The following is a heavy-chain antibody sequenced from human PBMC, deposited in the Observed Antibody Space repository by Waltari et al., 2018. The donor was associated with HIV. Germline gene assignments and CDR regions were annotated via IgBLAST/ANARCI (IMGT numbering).Heavy chain of an antibody. D-gene: IGHD3-22*01. V-gene: IGHV1-2*02. CDR3: AREYYYDSGAYSNWFDP. CDR1: GYRFTAYY. CDR2: INVNSGGT. Sequence: QLHLVQPGAEVKTPGDSVRVSCEPSGYRFTAYYVNGGRQAPGQGLEWMGWINVNSGGTRYAQKFQDRVTVTRDTSINTTYLELRSLRSDDTAEYFCAREYYYDSGAYSNWFDPWGQGTLVTVSS. J-gene: IGHJ5*02.